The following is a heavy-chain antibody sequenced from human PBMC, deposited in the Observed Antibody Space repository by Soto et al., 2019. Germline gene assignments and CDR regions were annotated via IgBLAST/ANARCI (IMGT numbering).Heavy chain of an antibody. CDR1: GYTFTSYG. V-gene: IGHV1-18*01. J-gene: IGHJ4*02. D-gene: IGHD5-12*01. CDR2: ISAYNGNT. Sequence: QVQLVQSGAEVKKPGASVKVSCKASGYTFTSYGISWVRQAPGQGLEWMGWISAYNGNTNYAQKLQGRVTMTTDTSTSTAYMERRSLRSDDTAVYYCARERESGYSGYELDYWGQGTLVTVSS. CDR3: ARERESGYSGYELDY.